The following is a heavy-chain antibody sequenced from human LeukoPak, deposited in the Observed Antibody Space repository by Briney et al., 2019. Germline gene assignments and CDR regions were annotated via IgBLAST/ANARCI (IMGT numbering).Heavy chain of an antibody. CDR2: ISAYNGNT. Sequence: ASVKVSCKASGYTFTSYGISWVRQAPGQGLEWMGWISAYNGNTNYAQKLQGRVTMTTDTSTSTAYMELRSLRSDDTAVYYCARSARYLDWLPPKDYFGYWGQGTLVTVSS. D-gene: IGHD3-9*01. V-gene: IGHV1-18*01. J-gene: IGHJ4*02. CDR1: GYTFTSYG. CDR3: ARSARYLDWLPPKDYFGY.